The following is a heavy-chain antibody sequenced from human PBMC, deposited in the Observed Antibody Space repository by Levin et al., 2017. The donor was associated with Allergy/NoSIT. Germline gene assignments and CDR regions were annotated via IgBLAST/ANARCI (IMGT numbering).Heavy chain of an antibody. CDR1: GGSFSGYY. D-gene: IGHD5-12*01. CDR2: INHSGST. Sequence: GSLRLSCAVYGGSFSGYYWSWIRQPPGKGLEWIGEINHSGSTNYNPSLKSRVTISVDTSKNQFSLKLSSVTAADTAVYYCARDRWLFDPWGQGTLVTVSS. J-gene: IGHJ5*02. CDR3: ARDRWLFDP. V-gene: IGHV4-34*01.